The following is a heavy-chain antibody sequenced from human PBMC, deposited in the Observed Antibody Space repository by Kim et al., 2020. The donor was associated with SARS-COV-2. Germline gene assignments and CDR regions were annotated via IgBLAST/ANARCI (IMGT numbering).Heavy chain of an antibody. Sequence: ASVKVSCKASGYTFTSYYMHWVRQAPGQGLEWMGIINPSGGSTSYAQKFQGRVTMTRDTSTSTVYMELSSLRSEDTAVYYCASDLLWFGELCMASFCGMDVWGQGTTVTVSS. CDR3: ASDLLWFGELCMASFCGMDV. CDR2: INPSGGST. V-gene: IGHV1-46*03. D-gene: IGHD3-10*01. CDR1: GYTFTSYY. J-gene: IGHJ6*02.